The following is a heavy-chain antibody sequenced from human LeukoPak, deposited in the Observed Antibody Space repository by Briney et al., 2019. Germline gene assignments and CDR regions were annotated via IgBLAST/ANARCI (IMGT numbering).Heavy chain of an antibody. CDR1: GFTLSSYA. CDR2: ISYDGSNK. Sequence: PGRSLRLSCAASGFTLSSYAMHWVRQAPGKGLEWVAVISYDGSNKYYADSVKGRFTISRDNSKNTLYLQMNSLRAEDTAVYYCAREMAMGGWGQGTLVTVSS. D-gene: IGHD3-16*01. CDR3: AREMAMGG. J-gene: IGHJ4*02. V-gene: IGHV3-30-3*01.